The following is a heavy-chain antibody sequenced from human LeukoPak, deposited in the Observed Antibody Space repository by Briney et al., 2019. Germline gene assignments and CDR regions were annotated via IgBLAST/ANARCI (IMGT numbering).Heavy chain of an antibody. CDR1: GYTFTGYY. Sequence: ASVKVSCKASGYTFTGYYMHWVRQAPGQGLEWMGWINPNSGGTNYAQKFQGRVTMTRDTSISTAYMELSRLRSDDTAVYYCARDSYSSGWYPFDYWGQGTLVTVSS. J-gene: IGHJ4*02. D-gene: IGHD6-19*01. CDR3: ARDSYSSGWYPFDY. CDR2: INPNSGGT. V-gene: IGHV1-2*02.